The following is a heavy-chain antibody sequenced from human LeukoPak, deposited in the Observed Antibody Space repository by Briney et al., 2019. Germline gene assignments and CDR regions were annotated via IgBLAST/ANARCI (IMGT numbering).Heavy chain of an antibody. CDR1: GDSISSSNW. CDR3: ARVGVRGVITSFDY. Sequence: PSGTLSLPCAVSGDSISSSNWWSWVRQSPGNGLEWIAEIHHSGSTNYNPSLKSRVTISVDTSKNQFSLQLSSVTAADTAVYYCARVGVRGVITSFDYWGQGALVTVSS. V-gene: IGHV4-4*02. J-gene: IGHJ4*02. CDR2: IHHSGST. D-gene: IGHD3-10*01.